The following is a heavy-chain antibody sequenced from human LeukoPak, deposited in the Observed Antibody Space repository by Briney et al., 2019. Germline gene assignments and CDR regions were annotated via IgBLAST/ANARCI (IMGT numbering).Heavy chain of an antibody. D-gene: IGHD3-9*01. CDR3: ARESGWGGYDIGL. CDR2: IYSGDSGVST. Sequence: PGGSLRLSCAASGFSVSNTYMIWVRQAPGKGLEWVSVIYSGDSGVSTYYADSVKGRFIISGDNSKNTLYLEMNSLRDEDTAVYYCARESGWGGYDIGLWGQGTLVTVSS. V-gene: IGHV3-53*05. CDR1: GFSVSNTY. J-gene: IGHJ5*02.